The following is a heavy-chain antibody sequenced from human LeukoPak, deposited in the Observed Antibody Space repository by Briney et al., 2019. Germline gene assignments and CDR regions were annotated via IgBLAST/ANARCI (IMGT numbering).Heavy chain of an antibody. J-gene: IGHJ4*02. Sequence: GGSLRLSCAASTFTFNSYAMSWVRQAPGKGLEWVSSISGSGGTTYYADSVKGRFTISRDNSKTTLYLQMNSLRADDTAVYYCAKDRGYWGQGTLVTVSS. CDR1: TFTFNSYA. CDR2: ISGSGGTT. CDR3: AKDRGY. V-gene: IGHV3-23*01.